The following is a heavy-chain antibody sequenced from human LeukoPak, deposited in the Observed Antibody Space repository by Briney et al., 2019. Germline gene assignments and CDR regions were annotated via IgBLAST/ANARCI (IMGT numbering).Heavy chain of an antibody. CDR3: ARGDYYDSSGYLRTFDY. CDR1: GFTFSSYS. CDR2: ISSSSNYI. V-gene: IGHV3-21*01. J-gene: IGHJ4*02. Sequence: GGSLRLSCAASGFTFSSYSMDWVRQAPGKGLEWVSSISSSSNYIYYADSVKGRFTISRDNAKNSLYLQMNSLRAEDTAVYYCARGDYYDSSGYLRTFDYWGQGTLVTVSS. D-gene: IGHD3-22*01.